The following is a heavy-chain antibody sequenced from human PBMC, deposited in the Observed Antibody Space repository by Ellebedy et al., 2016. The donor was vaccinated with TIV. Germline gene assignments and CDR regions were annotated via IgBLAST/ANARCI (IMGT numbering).Heavy chain of an antibody. CDR2: IGTAGDT. V-gene: IGHV3-13*01. D-gene: IGHD1-1*01. CDR3: ARATAGFDY. J-gene: IGHJ4*02. Sequence: GESLKISCAASGFTFSSYDMHWVRQATGKGLEWVSAIGTAGDTYYPGSVKGRFTIPRENAKKSLYLQMNSLRAEDTAVYYGARATAGFDYWGQGTLVTVSS. CDR1: GFTFSSYD.